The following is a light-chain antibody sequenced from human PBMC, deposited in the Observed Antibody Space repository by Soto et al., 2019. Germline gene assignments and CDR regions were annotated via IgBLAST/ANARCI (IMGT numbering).Light chain of an antibody. CDR2: ANT. CDR3: QSYDDSLGGHVI. J-gene: IGLJ2*01. CDR1: SSDIGGGYD. Sequence: QSVLTQPASVSGAPGQRVTISCTGSSSDIGGGYDVHWYQQLPGTAPKLLIYANTNRPSGVPDRFSGSKSGTSASLTITGLQPEDEADYYCQSYDDSLGGHVIFGGGTKVTVL. V-gene: IGLV1-40*01.